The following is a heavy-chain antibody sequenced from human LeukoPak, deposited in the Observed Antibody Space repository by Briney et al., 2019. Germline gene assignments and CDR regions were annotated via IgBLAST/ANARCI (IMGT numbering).Heavy chain of an antibody. D-gene: IGHD4-17*01. J-gene: IGHJ5*02. V-gene: IGHV3-7*01. CDR2: IKQDGSEK. Sequence: GGSLRLSCAASGFTFSSYWMSWGREAPGKGLEWVANIKQDGSEKYYVDPVKGRFTTSRDNAKSSLYLQMHSLRAEDTAVYYCASSTTVTPGAWFDPWGQGTLVTVSS. CDR1: GFTFSSYW. CDR3: ASSTTVTPGAWFDP.